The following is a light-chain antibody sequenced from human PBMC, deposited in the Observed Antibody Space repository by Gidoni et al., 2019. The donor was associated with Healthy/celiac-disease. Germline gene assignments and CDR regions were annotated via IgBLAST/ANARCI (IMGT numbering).Light chain of an antibody. V-gene: IGKV1-39*01. CDR1: QSISSY. CDR3: QQSYSTPQA. Sequence: DIQMTQSTSSLSSSVGDRVTITCRASQSISSYLNWYQQQPGKAPKLLIDDASSLQSGVPSRFSGSGSGTDLTVNISSLKAEDFATYYCQQSYSTPQACGQGTKVEIK. J-gene: IGKJ1*01. CDR2: DAS.